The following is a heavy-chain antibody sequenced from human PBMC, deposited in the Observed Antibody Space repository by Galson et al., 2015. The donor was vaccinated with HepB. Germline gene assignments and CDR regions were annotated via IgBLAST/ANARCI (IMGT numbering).Heavy chain of an antibody. CDR1: GYTFTSYY. CDR2: INPSGGST. J-gene: IGHJ6*02. D-gene: IGHD6-19*01. Sequence: SVKVSCKASGYTFTSYYMHWVRQAPGQGLEWMGIINPSGGSTSYAQKFQGRVTMTRDTSTSTVYMELSSLRSEDTAVYYCARETAVAGTGYYGMDVWGQGTTVTVSS. CDR3: ARETAVAGTGYYGMDV. V-gene: IGHV1-46*01.